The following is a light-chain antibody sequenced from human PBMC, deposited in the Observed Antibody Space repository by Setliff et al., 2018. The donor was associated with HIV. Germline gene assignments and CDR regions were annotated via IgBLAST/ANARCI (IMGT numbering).Light chain of an antibody. CDR1: TGAVTSGHY. V-gene: IGLV7-46*01. Sequence: QAVVTQEPSLTVSPGGTVTLTCGSSTGAVTSGHYPYWSQQKPGQAPRTLIHDTSNKHSWTPARFSGSLLGGKAALTLSGAQPEDEAAYYCFLSYSGARRVFGGGTKVTVL. CDR3: FLSYSGARRV. CDR2: DTS. J-gene: IGLJ3*02.